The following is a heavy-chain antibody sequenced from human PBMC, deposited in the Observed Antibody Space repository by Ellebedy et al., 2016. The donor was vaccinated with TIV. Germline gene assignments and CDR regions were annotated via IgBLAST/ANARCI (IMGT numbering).Heavy chain of an antibody. CDR3: ARQPYGYEITFGGVIVLYYFDY. Sequence: PGGSLRLSCAASGFTFSSYAMSWVRQAPGKGLEWVSYISSSGSTIYYADSVKGRFTISRDNAKNSLYLQMNSLRAEDTAVYYCARQPYGYEITFGGVIVLYYFDYWGQGTLVTVSS. V-gene: IGHV3-48*04. J-gene: IGHJ4*02. D-gene: IGHD3-16*02. CDR1: GFTFSSYA. CDR2: ISSSGSTI.